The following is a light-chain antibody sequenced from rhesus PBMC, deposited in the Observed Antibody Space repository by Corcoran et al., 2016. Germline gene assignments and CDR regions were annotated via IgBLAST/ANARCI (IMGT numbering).Light chain of an antibody. CDR3: QQGYSTPFT. V-gene: IGKV1-74*01. CDR1: GNVNNY. J-gene: IGKJ3*01. Sequence: DVQMTQSPSSLSASAGDRVTITCRASGNVNNYVNWYQQKPGKAPKLLIYKASTLQSGVPSRFSGSGAGTGYTLTLTSLQPEDVATYYCQQGYSTPFTFGPGTKLDIK. CDR2: KAS.